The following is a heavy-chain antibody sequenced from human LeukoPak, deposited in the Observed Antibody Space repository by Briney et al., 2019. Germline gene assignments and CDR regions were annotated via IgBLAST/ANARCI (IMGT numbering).Heavy chain of an antibody. D-gene: IGHD3-10*01. CDR2: IYTSGST. J-gene: IGHJ4*02. Sequence: KPSQTLSLTCTVSGGSISSGSYYWSWIRQPVGKGLEWIGRIYTSGSTNYNPSLKSRVTISVDTSKNQFSLKLSSVTAADTAVYYCARDRLGYFDYWGQGTLVTVSP. CDR3: ARDRLGYFDY. CDR1: GGSISSGSYY. V-gene: IGHV4-61*02.